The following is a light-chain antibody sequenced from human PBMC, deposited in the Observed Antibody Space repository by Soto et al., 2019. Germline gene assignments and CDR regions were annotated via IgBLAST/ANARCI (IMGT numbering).Light chain of an antibody. V-gene: IGKV3-20*01. CDR3: QQYGGSPVT. CDR1: QGVSNSY. Sequence: EIVLTQSPGTLSLSPGERATLSCRASQGVSNSYLAWYQQKPGQAPRLLIYHASSRATGIPDRFSGSGSGTDFTLTISRLEPEDFAVYYCQQYGGSPVTFGQGTKLEI. J-gene: IGKJ2*01. CDR2: HAS.